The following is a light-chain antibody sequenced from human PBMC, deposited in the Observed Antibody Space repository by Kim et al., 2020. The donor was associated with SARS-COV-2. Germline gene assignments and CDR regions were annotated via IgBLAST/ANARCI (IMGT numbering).Light chain of an antibody. CDR1: SSEVRGFNY. CDR2: EVT. V-gene: IGLV2-14*01. CDR3: SSYTSSIPYV. J-gene: IGLJ1*01. Sequence: HSMTISYTVTSSEVRGFNYVSWYQTHPGKAPKLMIYEVTNRPSGVSNRFSGSKSGNTASLTISGLQAEDEADYYCSSYTSSIPYVFGTGTKVTVL.